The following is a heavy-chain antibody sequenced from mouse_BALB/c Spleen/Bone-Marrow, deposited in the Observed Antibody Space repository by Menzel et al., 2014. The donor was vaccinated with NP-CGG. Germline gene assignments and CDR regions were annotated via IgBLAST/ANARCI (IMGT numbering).Heavy chain of an antibody. D-gene: IGHD2-14*01. J-gene: IGHJ2*01. Sequence: VKLQESGAELMKPGASVKISCKATGYTFSSFWIEWVKQRPGHGLEWIGEILPGSDSTNYNEEFKGKATFTADTSSNTAYMQLSSLTSEDSAVYYCARGDRYDVRFDYWGQGTTLTVSS. CDR3: ARGDRYDVRFDY. CDR2: ILPGSDST. V-gene: IGHV1-9*01. CDR1: GYTFSSFW.